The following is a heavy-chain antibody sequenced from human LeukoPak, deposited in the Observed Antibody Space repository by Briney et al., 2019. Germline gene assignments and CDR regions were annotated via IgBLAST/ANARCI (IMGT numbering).Heavy chain of an antibody. CDR3: AKNGAYSGYDYIDY. CDR2: ITGSGDDT. CDR1: GFTFSSYA. V-gene: IGHV3-23*01. J-gene: IGHJ4*02. Sequence: GGSLRLSCAASGFTFSSYAMSWVRQAPGKGLEWVSDITGSGDDTDYADSVKGRFTVSRDNSRNTLYLQINSLRAEDTAVYYCAKNGAYSGYDYIDYWGQGTPVTVSS. D-gene: IGHD5-12*01.